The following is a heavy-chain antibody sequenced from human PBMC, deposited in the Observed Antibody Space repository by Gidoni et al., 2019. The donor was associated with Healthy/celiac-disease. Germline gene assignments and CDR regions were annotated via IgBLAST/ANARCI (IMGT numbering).Heavy chain of an antibody. CDR3: ARDTFGGVIVRYYFDY. Sequence: QVQLVESGGGVVQPGRSLRLACAASGFTFSSSGMHWVRQAPGKGLEWVAVIWYDGSNKYYADSVKGRFTISRDNSKNTLYLQMNSLRAEDTAVYYCARDTFGGVIVRYYFDYWGQGTLVTVSS. V-gene: IGHV3-33*01. D-gene: IGHD3-16*02. J-gene: IGHJ4*02. CDR1: GFTFSSSG. CDR2: IWYDGSNK.